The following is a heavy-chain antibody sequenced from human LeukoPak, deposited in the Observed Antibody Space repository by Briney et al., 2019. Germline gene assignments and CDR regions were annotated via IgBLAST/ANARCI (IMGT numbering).Heavy chain of an antibody. CDR3: ARLPGTTGPYDPFDI. J-gene: IGHJ3*02. CDR1: GGSISSYH. V-gene: IGHV4-4*07. CDR2: IYSTGST. D-gene: IGHD4-17*01. Sequence: PSETLSLICTVSGGSISSYHWSWIRQPVGKGLEWIGRIYSTGSTNYNPSLKSRVTMSFDTSKNQFSPKLSSVTAADTAVYYCARLPGTTGPYDPFDIWGQGTVVTVSS.